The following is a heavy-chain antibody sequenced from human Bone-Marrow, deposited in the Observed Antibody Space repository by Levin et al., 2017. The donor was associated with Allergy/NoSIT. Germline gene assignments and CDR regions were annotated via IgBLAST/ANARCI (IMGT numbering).Heavy chain of an antibody. CDR2: ISSSGSTI. D-gene: IGHD1-14*01. CDR3: ATRGPNPRHDAFDI. Sequence: GGSLRLSCAASGFTFSSYEMNWVRQAPGKGLEWVSYISSSGSTIYYADSVKGRFTISRDNAKNSLYLQMNSLRAEDTAVYYCATRGPNPRHDAFDIWGQGTMVTVSS. J-gene: IGHJ3*02. V-gene: IGHV3-48*03. CDR1: GFTFSSYE.